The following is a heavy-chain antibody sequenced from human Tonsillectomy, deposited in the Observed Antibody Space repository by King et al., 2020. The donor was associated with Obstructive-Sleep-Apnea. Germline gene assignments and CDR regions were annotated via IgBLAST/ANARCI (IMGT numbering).Heavy chain of an antibody. V-gene: IGHV3-23*04. CDR3: AKDRKYFDWFGQADAFDI. CDR1: GFTFSSYA. J-gene: IGHJ3*02. D-gene: IGHD3-9*01. CDR2: LSGSGGST. Sequence: VQLVESGGGLVQPGGSLRLSCAASGFTFSSYAMSWVRQAPGKGLEWVSALSGSGGSTYYADAVKGRFTISRDNSKNTLYLQMNSLRAEDTAVYYCAKDRKYFDWFGQADAFDIWGQGTMVTVSS.